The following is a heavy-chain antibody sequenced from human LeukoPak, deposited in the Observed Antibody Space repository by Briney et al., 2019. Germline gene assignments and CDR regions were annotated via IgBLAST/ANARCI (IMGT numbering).Heavy chain of an antibody. V-gene: IGHV1-2*02. J-gene: IGHJ4*02. D-gene: IGHD2-2*02. Sequence: ASVKVSCKASGYTFTSYGISWVRQAPGQGLEWMGWINPKSGGTNYIQKFQGRVTMTRDTSISTAYMELSRLRSDDTAVYYCAREYCSSTSCYNFVDYWGQGTLVTVSS. CDR1: GYTFTSYG. CDR2: INPKSGGT. CDR3: AREYCSSTSCYNFVDY.